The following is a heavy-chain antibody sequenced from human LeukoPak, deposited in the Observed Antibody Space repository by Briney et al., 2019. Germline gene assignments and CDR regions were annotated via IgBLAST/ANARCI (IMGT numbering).Heavy chain of an antibody. J-gene: IGHJ4*02. CDR1: GASISRYY. D-gene: IGHD3-22*01. CDR2: IYHSGST. V-gene: IGHV4-59*12. Sequence: SETLSLTCTVSGASISRYYWSWIRQPPGKGLEWIGYIYHSGSTYYNPSLKSRVTISVDRSKNQFSLKLSSVTAADTAVYYCAGDYYDSSGGYWGQGTLVTVSS. CDR3: AGDYYDSSGGY.